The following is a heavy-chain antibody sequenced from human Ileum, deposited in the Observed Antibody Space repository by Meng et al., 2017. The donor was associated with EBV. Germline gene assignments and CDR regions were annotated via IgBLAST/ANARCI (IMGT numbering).Heavy chain of an antibody. CDR3: ARDFGPHQLWY. D-gene: IGHD3-16*01. V-gene: IGHV4-4*02. CDR2: IYHSGST. J-gene: IGHJ4*02. Sequence: HVQPQESVPELVRPSGTLSLTCAVSGGSIRSSNWWSWVRQPPGKGLEWIGEIYHSGSTNYNPSLKSRVTISVDKSKNQFSLKLSSVTAADTAVYYCARDFGPHQLWYWGQGTLVTVSS. CDR1: GGSIRSSNW.